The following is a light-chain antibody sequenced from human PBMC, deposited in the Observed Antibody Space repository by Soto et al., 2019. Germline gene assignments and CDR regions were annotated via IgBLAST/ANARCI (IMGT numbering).Light chain of an antibody. CDR3: LQDYNYPPT. Sequence: AIQMTESQSSRPPSVGDRATITSRESQAIRNDLGWYQQKPGKAPKLLIYFASTLQSGVPSRFSGSGSGTGFTLTISSLQPEDFATYYCLQDYNYPPTFGQGTKVDIK. V-gene: IGKV1-6*02. CDR1: QAIRND. CDR2: FAS. J-gene: IGKJ1*01.